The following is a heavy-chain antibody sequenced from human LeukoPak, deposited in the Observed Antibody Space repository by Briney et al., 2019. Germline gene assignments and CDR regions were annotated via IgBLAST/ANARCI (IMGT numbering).Heavy chain of an antibody. D-gene: IGHD6-13*01. CDR2: IIPIFGTA. V-gene: IGHV1-69*05. CDR3: ALVRSSSWLFDY. Sequence: SVKVPCKASGGTFSSYAISWVRQAPGQGLEWMGGIIPIFGTANYAQKFQGRVTITTDESTSTAYMELSSLRSEDTAVYYCALVRSSSWLFDYWGQGALVTVSS. J-gene: IGHJ4*02. CDR1: GGTFSSYA.